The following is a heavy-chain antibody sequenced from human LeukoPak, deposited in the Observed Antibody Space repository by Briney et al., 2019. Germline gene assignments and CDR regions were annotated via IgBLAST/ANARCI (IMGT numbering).Heavy chain of an antibody. V-gene: IGHV4-61*01. CDR3: ASGGWLQSAGYYYYYGMDV. J-gene: IGHJ6*02. CDR2: IYYSGST. Sequence: SETLSLTCTVSGGSVSSGSYYWSWIRQPPGKGLEWIGYIYYSGSTNYNPSLKSRVTISADTSKNQFSLKLSSVTAADTAVYYCASGGWLQSAGYYYYYGMDVWGQGTTVTVSS. D-gene: IGHD5-24*01. CDR1: GGSVSSGSYY.